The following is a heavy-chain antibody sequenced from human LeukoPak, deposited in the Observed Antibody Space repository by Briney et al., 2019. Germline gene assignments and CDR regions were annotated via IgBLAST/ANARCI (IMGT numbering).Heavy chain of an antibody. D-gene: IGHD1-26*01. Sequence: GGPLRLSCEASDFSLNTYNMNWVRQAPGKGLEWFSSISYTGTYIYYADSVKGRFTISRDNAQNSLYLQMNSLRAEDTAVYYCVRDRGSYRPIDYWGQGTLVTVSS. CDR1: DFSLNTYN. J-gene: IGHJ4*02. CDR2: ISYTGTYI. CDR3: VRDRGSYRPIDY. V-gene: IGHV3-21*04.